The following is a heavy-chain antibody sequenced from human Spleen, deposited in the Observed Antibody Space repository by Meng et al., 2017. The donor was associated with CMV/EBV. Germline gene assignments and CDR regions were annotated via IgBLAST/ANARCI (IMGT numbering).Heavy chain of an antibody. Sequence: GESLKISCAASGFTFSSYDMHWVRQATGKGLEWVSAIGTAGDTYYPGSVKGRFTISRENAKNSLYLLMNSLRGEDTAFYFCAKETMRKWELDNWGQGTLVTVSS. V-gene: IGHV3-13*01. CDR1: GFTFSSYD. CDR3: AKETMRKWELDN. CDR2: IGTAGDT. J-gene: IGHJ4*02. D-gene: IGHD1-26*01.